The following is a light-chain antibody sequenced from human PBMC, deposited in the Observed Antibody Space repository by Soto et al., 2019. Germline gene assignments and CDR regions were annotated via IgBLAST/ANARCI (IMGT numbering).Light chain of an antibody. J-gene: IGLJ1*01. CDR2: EVT. Sequence: QSALSQPASVSGSPGQTITISCTGTSTDVGGYNAVSWYQHHPGKAPKLIIYEVTHRPSGVSDRFSASKSGNTASLTISGLQAEDEADYYCCSYVGARTYVFGTGTKVTVL. V-gene: IGLV2-23*02. CDR3: CSYVGARTYV. CDR1: STDVGGYNA.